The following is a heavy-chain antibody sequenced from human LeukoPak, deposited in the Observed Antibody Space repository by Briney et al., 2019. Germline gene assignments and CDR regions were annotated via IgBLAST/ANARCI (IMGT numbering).Heavy chain of an antibody. CDR3: ASSMATIARFDF. CDR2: IYYSGNT. J-gene: IGHJ4*02. CDR1: GGSLSSSSYY. Sequence: SETLSLTCTVSGGSLSSSSYYWAWIRQPPGKGLEWIGYIYYSGNTNYNPSLKSRVTISVDTSKSQFSLKLSSVTAADTAVYYCASSMATIARFDFWGQGTLVTVSS. D-gene: IGHD5-12*01. V-gene: IGHV4-61*01.